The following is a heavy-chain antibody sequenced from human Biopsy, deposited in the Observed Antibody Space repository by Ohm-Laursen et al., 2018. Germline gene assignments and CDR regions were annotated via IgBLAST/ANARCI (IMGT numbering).Heavy chain of an antibody. D-gene: IGHD5-24*01. J-gene: IGHJ5*02. Sequence: SETLSLTCAVYGESFNGYYWSWIRQSPGKGLEWIGFIFYSGSTYYNPSLKSRTTISVDSSKNQFSLRLRSVTAADTAVYYCARGGNGYNYVTPGTWFDPWGRGTPVTVSS. V-gene: IGHV4-59*01. CDR3: ARGGNGYNYVTPGTWFDP. CDR2: IFYSGST. CDR1: GESFNGYY.